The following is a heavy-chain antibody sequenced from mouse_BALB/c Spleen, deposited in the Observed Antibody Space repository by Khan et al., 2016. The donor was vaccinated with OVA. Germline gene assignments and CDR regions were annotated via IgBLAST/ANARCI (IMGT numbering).Heavy chain of an antibody. CDR2: ITYSGRT. J-gene: IGHJ3*01. Sequence: EVQLVESGPGLVKPSQSLSLTCTVTGYSITSDYAWNWIRQFPGNKLELMGNITYSGRTSYIPSLKGRISITRDTSKNQFFLQLNSVTTEDTATYYCARWFAYWGQGTLVTVSA. CDR1: GYSITSDYA. V-gene: IGHV3-2*02. CDR3: ARWFAY.